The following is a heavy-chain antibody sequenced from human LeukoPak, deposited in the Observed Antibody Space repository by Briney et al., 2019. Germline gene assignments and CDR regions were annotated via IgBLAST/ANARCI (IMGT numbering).Heavy chain of an antibody. CDR1: GFAFDDFA. CDR2: IRRRAYGGAA. J-gene: IGHJ4*02. V-gene: IGHV3-49*04. Sequence: GQSLRLSCTTSGFAFDDFAMSWVRQPAGKGLEWVGFIRRRAYGGAAEYAASVKGRFIISRDDSRGIAYLQMNSLKTEDTAVYYCSRNGLVDFDYWGQGSRVIVSP. CDR3: SRNGLVDFDY.